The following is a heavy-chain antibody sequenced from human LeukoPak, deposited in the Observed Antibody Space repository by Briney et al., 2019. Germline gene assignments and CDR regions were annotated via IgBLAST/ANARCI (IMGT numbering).Heavy chain of an antibody. CDR1: GFAVSSNH. V-gene: IGHV3-53*01. Sequence: GGSLRLSCAASGFAVSSNHMNWVRQAPGKGLEWVSVIFNGGSTYYADSVKGRFTISRDNSKNTLYLQMNSLRAEDTAVYYCATSIVGLSYDEHFQHWGQGTLVTVSS. J-gene: IGHJ1*01. CDR3: ATSIVGLSYDEHFQH. CDR2: IFNGGST. D-gene: IGHD1-26*01.